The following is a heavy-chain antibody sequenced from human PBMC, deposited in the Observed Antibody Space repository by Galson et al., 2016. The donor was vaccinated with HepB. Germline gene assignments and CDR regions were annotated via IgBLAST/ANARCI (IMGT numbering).Heavy chain of an antibody. CDR1: NGSFSGYY. CDR3: ARPMTTGTTGAFDI. Sequence: SETLSLTCAVYNGSFSGYYWSWIRQPPGKGLEWIGDINHSGDTNYNPSLKGRVTISVDKSKSQFSLNVYSVTAADTAIYYGARPMTTGTTGAFDIWGQGTMVTVSS. D-gene: IGHD1-1*01. V-gene: IGHV4-34*01. J-gene: IGHJ3*02. CDR2: INHSGDT.